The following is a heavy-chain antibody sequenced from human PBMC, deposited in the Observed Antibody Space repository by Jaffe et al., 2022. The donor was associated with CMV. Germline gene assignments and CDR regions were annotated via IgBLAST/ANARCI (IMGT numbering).Heavy chain of an antibody. CDR3: AKDSSTYCSGGSCYSTGFDY. Sequence: QVQLVESGGGVVQPGRSLRLSCAASGFTFSSYGMHWVRQAPGKGLEWVAVISYDGSNKYYADSVKGRFTISRDNSKNTLYLQMNSLRAEDTAVYYCAKDSSTYCSGGSCYSTGFDYWGQGTLVTVSS. CDR2: ISYDGSNK. J-gene: IGHJ4*02. D-gene: IGHD2-15*01. CDR1: GFTFSSYG. V-gene: IGHV3-30*18.